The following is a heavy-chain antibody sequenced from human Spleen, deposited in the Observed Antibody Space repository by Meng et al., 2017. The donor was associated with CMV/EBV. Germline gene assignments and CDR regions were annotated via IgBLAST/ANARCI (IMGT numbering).Heavy chain of an antibody. J-gene: IGHJ4*02. CDR1: GFSFSNYI. V-gene: IGHV3-23*01. CDR3: AKADLAVAGRI. Sequence: GGSLRLSCAPSGFSFSNYIMTWVRQAPGKGLEWVSAITGTGGSTYYADSVADRFTISRDNSKNMLFLQMDSLRAEDTAVYYCAKADLAVAGRIWGQGTLVTVSS. CDR2: ITGTGGST. D-gene: IGHD6-19*01.